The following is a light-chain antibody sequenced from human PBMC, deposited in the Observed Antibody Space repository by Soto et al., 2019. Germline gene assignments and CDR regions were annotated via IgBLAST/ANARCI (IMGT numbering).Light chain of an antibody. CDR3: SSFAGSPVV. V-gene: IGLV2-8*01. J-gene: IGLJ2*01. CDR2: EVS. Sequence: QSALTQPPSASGSPGQSVTITCSGTSSDVGEENYVSWYQQHPGKVPKLILYEVSKRPSGVPDRFSGSRSGNTASPTVSGLQAEDEADYYCSSFAGSPVVFGGGTKLTVL. CDR1: SSDVGEENY.